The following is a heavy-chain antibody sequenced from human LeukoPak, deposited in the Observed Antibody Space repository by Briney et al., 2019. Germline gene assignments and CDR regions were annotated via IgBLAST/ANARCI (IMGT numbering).Heavy chain of an antibody. J-gene: IGHJ2*01. CDR1: GGSFRGYF. V-gene: IGHV4-34*01. CDR3: ARAYNRSSYFDL. D-gene: IGHD6-6*01. Sequence: SSETLSLTCVVSGGSFRGYFWSWIRQSPGKGLEWIGEINHSGSTNYNPSLKSRVTISVDTSKNQFSLKLSSVTAADTAVYYCARAYNRSSYFDLWGRGTLVTVSS. CDR2: INHSGST.